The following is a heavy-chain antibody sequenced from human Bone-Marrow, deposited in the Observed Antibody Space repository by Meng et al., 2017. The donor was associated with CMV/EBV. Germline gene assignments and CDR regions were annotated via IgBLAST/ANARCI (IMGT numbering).Heavy chain of an antibody. J-gene: IGHJ5*02. CDR3: ARAPRGSYYSTTKLSNWFDP. CDR2: IIPIFGTA. Sequence: SVKVSCKASGGTFSSYAISWVRQAPGQGLEWMGGIIPIFGTANYAQKFQGRVTITTDESTSTAYMELSRLRSDDTAVYYCARAPRGSYYSTTKLSNWFDPWGQGTPVTVSS. D-gene: IGHD1-26*01. CDR1: GGTFSSYA. V-gene: IGHV1-69*05.